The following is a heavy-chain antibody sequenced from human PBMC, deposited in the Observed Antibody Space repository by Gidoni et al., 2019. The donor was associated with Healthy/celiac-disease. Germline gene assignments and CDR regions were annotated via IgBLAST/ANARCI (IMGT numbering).Heavy chain of an antibody. CDR1: GFTFSSYA. CDR3: AKDRDSSGWDGGWFDP. V-gene: IGHV3-23*01. Sequence: EVQLLESGGGLVQPGGSLRPSCAASGFTFSSYAMSWVRQAPGKGLEWVSAISGSGGSTYYADSVKGRFTISRDNSKNTLYLQMNSLRAEDTAVYYCAKDRDSSGWDGGWFDPWGQGTLVTVSS. D-gene: IGHD6-19*01. J-gene: IGHJ5*02. CDR2: ISGSGGST.